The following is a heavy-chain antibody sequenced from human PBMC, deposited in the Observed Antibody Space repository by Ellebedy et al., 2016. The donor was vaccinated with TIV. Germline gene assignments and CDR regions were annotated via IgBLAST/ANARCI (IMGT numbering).Heavy chain of an antibody. J-gene: IGHJ4*02. CDR2: INHSGST. D-gene: IGHD3-10*01. V-gene: IGHV4-34*01. CDR3: ARWLETMVRGPDY. Sequence: SETLSLXXAVYGGSFSGYYWSWIRQPPGKGLEWIGEINHSGSTNYNPSLKSRVTISVDTSKNQFSLKLSSVTAADTAVYYCARWLETMVRGPDYWGQGTLVTVSS. CDR1: GGSFSGYY.